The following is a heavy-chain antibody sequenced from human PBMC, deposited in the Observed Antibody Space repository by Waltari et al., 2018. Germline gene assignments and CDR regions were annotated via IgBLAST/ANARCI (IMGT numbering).Heavy chain of an antibody. CDR3: ARGTTTTPNWFDP. J-gene: IGHJ5*02. Sequence: DVQLVESGGGLVQPGGSLRLSCAASGFTFSAYWMNWVRQTPGTGLGWVANIKEDGSVKYYLDYVKGRFTISRDNAKNSLYLQMDSLTADDTAIYYCARGTTTTPNWFDPWGQGTLVTVSS. CDR1: GFTFSAYW. CDR2: IKEDGSVK. V-gene: IGHV3-7*03. D-gene: IGHD1-26*01.